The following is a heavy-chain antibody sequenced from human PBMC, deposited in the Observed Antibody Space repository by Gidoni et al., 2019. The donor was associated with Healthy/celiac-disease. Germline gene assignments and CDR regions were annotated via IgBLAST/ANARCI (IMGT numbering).Heavy chain of an antibody. CDR3: ARDRVWFGESTTRYYGMDV. V-gene: IGHV3-21*01. CDR2: ISSSSSYI. D-gene: IGHD3-10*01. CDR1: GFTFSSYS. Sequence: EVQLVESGGGLVKPGGSLRLSCAASGFTFSSYSMNWVRQAPGKGLEWVSSISSSSSYIYYADSVKGRFTISRDNAKNSLYLQMNSLRAEDTAVYYCARDRVWFGESTTRYYGMDVWGQGTTVTVSS. J-gene: IGHJ6*02.